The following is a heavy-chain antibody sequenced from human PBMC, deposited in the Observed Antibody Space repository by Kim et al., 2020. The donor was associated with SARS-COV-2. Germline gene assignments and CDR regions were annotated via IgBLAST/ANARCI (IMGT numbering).Heavy chain of an antibody. CDR1: GFTFSNAW. D-gene: IGHD1-26*01. J-gene: IGHJ4*02. Sequence: GGSLRLSCAASGFTFSNAWMSWVRQAPGKGLEWVGRIKSKTDGGTTDYAAPVKGRFTISRDDSKNTLYLQMNSLKTEDTAVYYCTTEVWVGAPFHDYWGQGTLVTVSS. CDR3: TTEVWVGAPFHDY. V-gene: IGHV3-15*01. CDR2: IKSKTDGGTT.